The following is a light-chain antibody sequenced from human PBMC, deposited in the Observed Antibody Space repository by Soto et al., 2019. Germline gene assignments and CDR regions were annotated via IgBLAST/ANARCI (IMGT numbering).Light chain of an antibody. CDR1: HSVSSSY. CDR3: QQYGRSPT. Sequence: DIVLTQSPGTLSLSPGERATLSCRASHSVSSSYLAWYHQRAGQAARRLIDGACSRATGIRYRFSGSGSGTDFTLTSSRLEHEDFAVYYCQQYGRSPTFGQGTKV. CDR2: GAC. J-gene: IGKJ1*01. V-gene: IGKV3-20*01.